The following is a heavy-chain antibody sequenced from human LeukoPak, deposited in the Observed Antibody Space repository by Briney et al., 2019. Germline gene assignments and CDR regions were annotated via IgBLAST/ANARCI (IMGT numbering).Heavy chain of an antibody. CDR2: ISYDGSNK. CDR1: GFTFSSYA. D-gene: IGHD3-10*01. Sequence: GGSLRLSCAASGFTFSSYAMHWVRQAPGKGLEWVAVISYDGSNKYYADSVEGRFTISRDNSKNTLYLQMNSLRAEDTAVYYCARGSITMVRGFDYWGQGTLVTVSS. CDR3: ARGSITMVRGFDY. V-gene: IGHV3-30*04. J-gene: IGHJ4*02.